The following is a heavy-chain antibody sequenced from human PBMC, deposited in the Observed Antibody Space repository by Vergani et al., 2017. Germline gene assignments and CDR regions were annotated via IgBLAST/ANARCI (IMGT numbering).Heavy chain of an antibody. J-gene: IGHJ6*02. Sequence: QVQLVESGGGLVKPGGSLRLSCAASGFTFSDYYMSWLRQAPGKGLEWVSYISSSGSTIYYADSVKGRFTISRDNARNSLYLQRNSLRAEDTAVYYCARADTSMDPDIYYYGMDVWGQGTTVTVSS. CDR3: ARADTSMDPDIYYYGMDV. D-gene: IGHD5-18*01. CDR1: GFTFSDYY. V-gene: IGHV3-11*01. CDR2: ISSSGSTI.